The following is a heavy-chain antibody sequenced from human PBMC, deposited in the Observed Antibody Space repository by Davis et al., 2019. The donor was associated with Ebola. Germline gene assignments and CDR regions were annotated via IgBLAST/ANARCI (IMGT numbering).Heavy chain of an antibody. J-gene: IGHJ2*01. CDR1: GGSISSGDYY. Sequence: MPSETLSLTCTVSGGSISSGDYYWSWIRQPPGKGLEWIGYIYYSGSTYYNPSLKSRVTISVDTSKNQFSLTLSSVTAADTALYYCARTTYNNYDHFHFDLWGPGTQVTVSS. D-gene: IGHD5-24*01. V-gene: IGHV4-30-4*01. CDR2: IYYSGST. CDR3: ARTTYNNYDHFHFDL.